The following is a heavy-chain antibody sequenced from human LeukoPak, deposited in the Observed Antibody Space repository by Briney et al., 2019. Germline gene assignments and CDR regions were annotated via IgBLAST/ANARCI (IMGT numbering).Heavy chain of an antibody. D-gene: IGHD6-13*01. CDR3: AKDTDGAAAGTTWGH. J-gene: IGHJ4*02. CDR2: ISWNSGSI. Sequence: GGSLRLSCAASGFTFDDYAMHWDRQAPGKGLEWVSGISWNSGSIGYADSVKGRFTISRDNAKNSLYLQMNSLRAEDTALYYCAKDTDGAAAGTTWGHWGQGTLVTVSS. V-gene: IGHV3-9*01. CDR1: GFTFDDYA.